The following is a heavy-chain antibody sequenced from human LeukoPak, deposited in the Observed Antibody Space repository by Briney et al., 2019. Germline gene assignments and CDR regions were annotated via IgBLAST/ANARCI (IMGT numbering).Heavy chain of an antibody. V-gene: IGHV3-30*18. CDR1: GFTFSSYA. CDR2: ISDDSRDI. CDR3: AKEDYSRSFYFDH. J-gene: IGHJ4*02. Sequence: PGGSLRLSCAASGFTFSSYAMSWVRQAPGKGLEWVAVISDDSRDIYYADSVRGRFTISRDNSKNTVFLQMNSLRPDDTGVYYCAKEDYSRSFYFDHWGQGTLVTASS. D-gene: IGHD6-6*01.